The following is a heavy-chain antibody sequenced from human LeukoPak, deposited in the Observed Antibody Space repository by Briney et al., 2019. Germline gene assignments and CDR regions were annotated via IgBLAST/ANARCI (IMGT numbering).Heavy chain of an antibody. CDR1: GFTFSYYA. CDR2: ISGSGGDT. V-gene: IGHV3-23*01. J-gene: IGHJ4*02. Sequence: GGSLRLSCAASGFTFSYYAMSWVRQAPGKGLECVSVISGSGGDTYYADSVKGRFAISRDNSKNTLYLQMNTLRVEDTAVYYCAKQARSYYVPTFDYWGQGTLVTVSS. CDR3: AKQARSYYVPTFDY. D-gene: IGHD2/OR15-2a*01.